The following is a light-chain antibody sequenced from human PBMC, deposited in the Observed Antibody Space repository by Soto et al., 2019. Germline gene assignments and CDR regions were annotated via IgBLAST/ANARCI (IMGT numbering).Light chain of an antibody. CDR2: ETS. CDR3: QYYNDYCWT. V-gene: IGKV1-5*03. Sequence: DIQLTQSPSTLSASVGDRVTITCRASQTISSWLAWYQQKPGKAPNLLIYETSNLESGVPSRFSGSGSGTEFTLTISSLQPDDFAPYYCQYYNDYCWTFVQGTKVEIK. J-gene: IGKJ1*01. CDR1: QTISSW.